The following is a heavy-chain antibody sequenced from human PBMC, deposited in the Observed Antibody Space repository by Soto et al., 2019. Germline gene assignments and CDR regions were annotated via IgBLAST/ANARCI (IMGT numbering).Heavy chain of an antibody. CDR3: ARTPNNGREVVSGMDV. CDR2: IDADSGDT. V-gene: IGHV1-2*04. Sequence: QVQLVQSGAEAKKPGASLKVSCKASGYTFSDYYIHWVRQAPGQGLEWMGWIDADSGDTKYAQKLQGWVTMTRDTSINTAYMELSRLRSDDTAVYYCARTPNNGREVVSGMDVWGQGNTVTVSS. CDR1: GYTFSDYY. J-gene: IGHJ6*02. D-gene: IGHD1-26*01.